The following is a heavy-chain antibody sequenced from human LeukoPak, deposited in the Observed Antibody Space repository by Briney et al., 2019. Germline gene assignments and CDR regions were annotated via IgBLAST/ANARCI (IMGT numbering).Heavy chain of an antibody. CDR1: GGSISSYY. V-gene: IGHV4-59*08. CDR3: ARLGPSYWWLRFTGGSDAFDI. D-gene: IGHD5-12*01. CDR2: IYYSGST. J-gene: IGHJ3*02. Sequence: SETLSLTCTVSGGSISSYYWSWIRQPPGKGLEWIGYIYYSGSTNYNPSLKSRVTISVDTSKNQFSLKLSSVTAADTAVYYCARLGPSYWWLRFTGGSDAFDIWGQGTMVTVSS.